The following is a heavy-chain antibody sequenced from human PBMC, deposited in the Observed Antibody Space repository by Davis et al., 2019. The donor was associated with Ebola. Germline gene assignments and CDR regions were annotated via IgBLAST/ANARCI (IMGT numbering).Heavy chain of an antibody. V-gene: IGHV5-51*01. CDR3: ARLDSSGYVY. CDR1: GYIFTTYW. J-gene: IGHJ4*02. CDR2: IFPDDSDT. Sequence: GESRKISCKGSGYIFTTYWLGWVRQRPGKGLEWMGIIFPDDSDTTYSPTFQGQVSFSADKSISTAYLQWSSLKASDTAMYYCARLDSSGYVYWGRGTLVTVTS. D-gene: IGHD5-18*01.